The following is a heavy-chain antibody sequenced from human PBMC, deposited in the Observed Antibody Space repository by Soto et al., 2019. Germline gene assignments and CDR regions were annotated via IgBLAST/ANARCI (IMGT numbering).Heavy chain of an antibody. CDR2: INPNSGGT. CDR3: ARGGAYDFWSGYSNYYMDV. V-gene: IGHV1-2*04. Sequence: ASVKVSCKASGYTFTGHYMHWVRQAPGQGLEWMGWINPNSGGTKYAQKFQGWVTLTGDTSVTTAYMELSRLTSDDTAVYYCARGGAYDFWSGYSNYYMDVWGKGTTVTVSS. D-gene: IGHD3-3*01. CDR1: GYTFTGHY. J-gene: IGHJ6*03.